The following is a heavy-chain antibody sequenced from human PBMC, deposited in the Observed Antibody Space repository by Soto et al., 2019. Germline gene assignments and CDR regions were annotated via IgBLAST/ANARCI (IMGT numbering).Heavy chain of an antibody. CDR2: VYTDGTT. CDR1: GFTVSWNY. Sequence: EVQVVQSGGGLIQPGGALKLSCAVSGFTVSWNYMNWVRQAPGKGLEWVSVVYTDGTTYYADSVKGRFTISRDNSKNTLFLQMNSLRAEDTAIYYCAREVAAGSYYFDHWGQGSLVTVSS. D-gene: IGHD5-12*01. CDR3: AREVAAGSYYFDH. J-gene: IGHJ4*02. V-gene: IGHV3-53*01.